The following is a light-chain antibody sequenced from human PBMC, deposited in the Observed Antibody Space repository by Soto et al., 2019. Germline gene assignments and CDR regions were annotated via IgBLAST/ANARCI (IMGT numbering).Light chain of an antibody. CDR1: QSVSSY. CDR3: QQRSNCL. CDR2: DAS. J-gene: IGKJ5*01. Sequence: EIVLTQSPATLSLSPGERATLSCMASQSVSSYLAWYQQKPGQAPRLLIYDASNRATGIPARFSGSGSGTDFTLTISSLEPEDFAVYYCQQRSNCLFGQGTRLEIK. V-gene: IGKV3-11*01.